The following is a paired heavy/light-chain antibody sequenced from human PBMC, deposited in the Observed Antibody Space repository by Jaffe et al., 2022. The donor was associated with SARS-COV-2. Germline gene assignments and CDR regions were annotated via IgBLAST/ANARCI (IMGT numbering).Heavy chain of an antibody. D-gene: IGHD2-15*01. CDR2: NHYSGST. CDR1: GDSVSSGSYY. Sequence: QVQLQESGPGLVKPSETLSLTCTVSGDSVSSGSYYWTWIRQPPGKGLEWIAFNHYSGSTNYSPSLKSRVTISVDTSKNQFSLKLTSVTAADTAVYFCARGYCSAGWCGPPSYWGQGTLVTVSS. CDR3: ARGYCSAGWCGPPSY. V-gene: IGHV4-61*01. J-gene: IGHJ4*02.
Light chain of an antibody. CDR2: SAS. CDR3: LQTYSLPFT. Sequence: DIQMTQSPSSLSASVGDRVSITCRASQTISNYLNWFQQKPGKAPKLLIYSASSHQSGAPSRFSGSGSGTDFTLTISSLQPEDFATYYCLQTYSLPFTFGPGTKVDIK. J-gene: IGKJ3*01. CDR1: QTISNY. V-gene: IGKV1-39*01.